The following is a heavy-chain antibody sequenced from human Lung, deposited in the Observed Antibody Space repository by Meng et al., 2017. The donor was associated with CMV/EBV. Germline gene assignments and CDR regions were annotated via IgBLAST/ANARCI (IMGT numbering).Heavy chain of an antibody. V-gene: IGHV1-18*01. CDR1: DYSFTSYG. CDR3: ARSITIYRIDV. CDR2: INTYKGNT. Sequence: GESLKISCKASDYSFTSYGISWVRQAPGQGLEWMGWINTYKGNTNYAQKFQGRVTMTAETSTSTVYMEVRGLRLDDTAIYYCARSITIYRIDVWGLGTAVTVSS. D-gene: IGHD3-3*01. J-gene: IGHJ6*02.